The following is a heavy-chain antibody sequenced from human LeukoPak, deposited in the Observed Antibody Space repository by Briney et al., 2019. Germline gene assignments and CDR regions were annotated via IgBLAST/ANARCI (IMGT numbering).Heavy chain of an antibody. CDR1: GYSFTSYW. CDR2: IYPGDSDT. J-gene: IGHJ4*02. V-gene: IGHV5-51*01. Sequence: GESLKISCKGAGYSFTSYWIGWVRQMPGKGLEWMGIIYPGDSDTRYSPSFQGQVTISADKSISTAYLQWSSLKASDTAMYYCARHVSTTVTPFDYWGQGTLVTVSS. CDR3: ARHVSTTVTPFDY. D-gene: IGHD4-11*01.